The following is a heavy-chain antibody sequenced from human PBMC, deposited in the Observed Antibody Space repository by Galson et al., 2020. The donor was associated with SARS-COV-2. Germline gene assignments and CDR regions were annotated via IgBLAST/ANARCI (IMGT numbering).Heavy chain of an antibody. CDR1: GFTFSSYS. J-gene: IGHJ6*02. D-gene: IGHD3-22*01. Sequence: GESLKISCAASGFTFSSYSMNWVRQAPGKGLEWVSSISSSSSYIYYADSVKGRFTISRDNAKNSLYLQMNSLRAEDTAVYYCARVSRDTMIVVVMENYYGMDVWGQGTTVTVSS. V-gene: IGHV3-21*01. CDR3: ARVSRDTMIVVVMENYYGMDV. CDR2: ISSSSSYI.